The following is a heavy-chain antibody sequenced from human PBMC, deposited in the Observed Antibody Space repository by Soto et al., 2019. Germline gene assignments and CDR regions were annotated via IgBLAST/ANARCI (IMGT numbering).Heavy chain of an antibody. CDR3: ARDKITGLFDY. J-gene: IGHJ4*02. V-gene: IGHV4-30-2*01. D-gene: IGHD2-8*02. Sequence: SETLSLTCAVSGGSISSGGYSWSWIRQPPGKGLEWIGEVDHSGSTNYNPSLKSRVTISVDTSKNQFSLKLTSVTAADTAVYYCARDKITGLFDYWGQGTLVTVSS. CDR1: GGSISSGGYS. CDR2: VDHSGST.